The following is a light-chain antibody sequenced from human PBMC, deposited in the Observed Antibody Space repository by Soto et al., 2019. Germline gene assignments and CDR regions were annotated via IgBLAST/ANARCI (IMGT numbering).Light chain of an antibody. J-gene: IGKJ5*01. V-gene: IGKV1-39*01. Sequence: DIQLTQSPSSLSASLGDRVTISCRASQNIDNYLHWYQQKSGKAPEALIYAASSLRDGVSSRFSGSGYRTELTLTINNLQPEDFATYYCQQSSSSPPITFGQGTRLDI. CDR3: QQSSSSPPIT. CDR1: QNIDNY. CDR2: AAS.